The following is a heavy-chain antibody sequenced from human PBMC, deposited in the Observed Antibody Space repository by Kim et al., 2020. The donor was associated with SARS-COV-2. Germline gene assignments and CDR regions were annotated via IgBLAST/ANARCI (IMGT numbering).Heavy chain of an antibody. J-gene: IGHJ4*02. CDR2: IIPSLSIT. CDR3: ARDMEAYYYDNSGYYFHF. D-gene: IGHD3-22*01. CDR1: GGTFSSYI. V-gene: IGHV1-69*04. Sequence: SVKVSCKASGGTFSSYIFSWVRQAPGQGLEWMGRIIPSLSITNYAQKFQGRVTITADKSTSTAYMELSSLRSEDTAVYYCARDMEAYYYDNSGYYFHFWGQGTRVTVSS.